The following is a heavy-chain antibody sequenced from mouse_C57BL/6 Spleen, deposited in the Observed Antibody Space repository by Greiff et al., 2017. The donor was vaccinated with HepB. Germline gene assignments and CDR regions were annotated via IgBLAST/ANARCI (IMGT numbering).Heavy chain of an antibody. J-gene: IGHJ2*01. CDR3: ASFRDVDY. V-gene: IGHV14-3*01. Sequence: VQLQQSVAELVRPGASVKLSCIASGFNFNNTYMHWVKQRPDQGLEWIGRIDPANGNTKYAPKFQGKATITADTSSSTAYLQLSSLTSEDTAIYYCASFRDVDYWGQGTTLTVSS. D-gene: IGHD2-13*01. CDR2: IDPANGNT. CDR1: GFNFNNTY.